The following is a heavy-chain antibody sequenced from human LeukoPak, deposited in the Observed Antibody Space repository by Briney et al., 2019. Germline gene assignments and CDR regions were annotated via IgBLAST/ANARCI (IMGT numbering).Heavy chain of an antibody. CDR2: IKSKAGGETR. CDR1: GLIFSDAW. Sequence: GGSLRLSCAASGLIFSDAWMSWVRQAPGKGLEWVGRIKSKAGGETRDYGAPVKGRFTILRDDSENTVFLQLNTLKIEDTAVYYCAWSGLNYFATWGQGTLVTVSS. V-gene: IGHV3-15*01. D-gene: IGHD3-3*01. CDR3: AWSGLNYFAT. J-gene: IGHJ5*02.